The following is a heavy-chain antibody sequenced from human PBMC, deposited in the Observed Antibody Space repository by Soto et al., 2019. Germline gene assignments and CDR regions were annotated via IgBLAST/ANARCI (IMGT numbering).Heavy chain of an antibody. V-gene: IGHV1-18*04. CDR1: GYTFTSYG. J-gene: IGHJ3*02. CDR2: ISAYNGNT. CDR3: ARGALSGRPSDDAFDI. D-gene: IGHD1-20*01. Sequence: GASVKVSCKASGYTFTSYGISWVRQAPGQGLEWMGWISAYNGNTNYAQKLRGRVTMTTDTSTSTAYMELRSLRSDDRAVYYCARGALSGRPSDDAFDIWGQGTMVTV.